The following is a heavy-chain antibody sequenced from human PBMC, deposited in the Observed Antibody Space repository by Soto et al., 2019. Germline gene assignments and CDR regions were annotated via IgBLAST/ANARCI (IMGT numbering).Heavy chain of an antibody. CDR1: GFTFSSYT. CDR3: ARGLSDYFPGMDV. D-gene: IGHD3-16*01. V-gene: IGHV3-30-3*01. Sequence: PGGSLRLSCAASGFTFSSYTMHWVRQTPGRGLEWVADISYDGGDKYYADSVKGRFTISRDNSKNTLYLQMNSLRDEDTAVYYCARGLSDYFPGMDVWGQGTTVTV. J-gene: IGHJ6*02. CDR2: ISYDGGDK.